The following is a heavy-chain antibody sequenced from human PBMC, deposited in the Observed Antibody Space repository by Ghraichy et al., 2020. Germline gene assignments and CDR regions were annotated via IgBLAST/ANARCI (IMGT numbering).Heavy chain of an antibody. Sequence: SQTLSLTCAISGDSVSSNSAAWNWIRQSPSRGLEWLGRTYYRSKWYNDYAVSVKSRITINPDTSKNQFSLQLNSVTPEDTAVYYCAREGYSSTSYYYYGMDVWGQGTTVTVSS. D-gene: IGHD6-13*01. J-gene: IGHJ6*02. CDR1: GDSVSSNSAA. CDR2: TYYRSKWYN. CDR3: AREGYSSTSYYYYGMDV. V-gene: IGHV6-1*01.